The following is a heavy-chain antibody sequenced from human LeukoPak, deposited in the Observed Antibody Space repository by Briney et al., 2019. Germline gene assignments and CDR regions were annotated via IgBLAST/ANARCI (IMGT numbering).Heavy chain of an antibody. CDR1: GFTFSSYAM. CDR2: IYHSGST. D-gene: IGHD4-17*01. J-gene: IGHJ4*02. V-gene: IGHV4-4*02. Sequence: PGGSLRLSCAASGFTFSSYAMSWVRQAPGKGLEWIGEIYHSGSTNYNPSLKSRVNISVDKSKNQFSLKLSSVTAADAAVYYCARALTTVTQYYFDYWGQGTLVTVSS. CDR3: ARALTTVTQYYFDY.